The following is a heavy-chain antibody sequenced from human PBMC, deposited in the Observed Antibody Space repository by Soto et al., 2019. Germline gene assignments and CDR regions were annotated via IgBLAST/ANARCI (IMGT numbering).Heavy chain of an antibody. V-gene: IGHV1-8*01. CDR2: MNPNSGNT. CDR3: ATTRGLYDFWSGEVRRYYFDY. D-gene: IGHD3-3*01. Sequence: GASVKVSCKASGYTFTSYDINWVRQATGQGLEWMGWMNPNSGNTGYAQKFQGRVTMTRNTSISTAYMELSSLRSEDTAVYYCATTRGLYDFWSGEVRRYYFDYWGQGTLVTVSS. CDR1: GYTFTSYD. J-gene: IGHJ4*02.